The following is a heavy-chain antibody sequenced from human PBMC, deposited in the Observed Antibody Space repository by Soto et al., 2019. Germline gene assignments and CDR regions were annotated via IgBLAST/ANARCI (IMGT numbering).Heavy chain of an antibody. CDR3: ARGRYGDY. Sequence: QVHLVQSGAEVKKPGASVKVSCKGSGYGFTTYGITWVRQAPGQGLEWMAWISAHNCNTNYAHKLQGRVTVTRDTSTSTAYMEQRSLISADPAVYYCARGRYGDYWGQGALVTVSS. V-gene: IGHV1-18*01. CDR1: GYGFTTYG. D-gene: IGHD1-1*01. CDR2: ISAHNCNT. J-gene: IGHJ4*02.